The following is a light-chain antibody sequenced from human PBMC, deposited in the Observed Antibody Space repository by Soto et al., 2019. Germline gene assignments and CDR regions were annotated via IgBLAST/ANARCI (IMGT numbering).Light chain of an antibody. Sequence: DIQMTQYPSTLSASVGDRVTITCRASQSINSWLAWYQQKPGQAPKLLIYKASTLASGVPSRFSGSGSGTEFTFTISSLQPDDFATYYCQQYNVYAWTFGQGTKVEIK. V-gene: IGKV1-5*03. CDR2: KAS. CDR3: QQYNVYAWT. J-gene: IGKJ1*01. CDR1: QSINSW.